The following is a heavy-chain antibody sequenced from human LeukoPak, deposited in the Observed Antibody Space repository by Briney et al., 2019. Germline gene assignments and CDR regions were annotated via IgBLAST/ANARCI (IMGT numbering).Heavy chain of an antibody. CDR2: MIGGGNT. Sequence: GGSLRLSCAGSGFTFSTYAMSWVRQAPGKGLEWVSGMIGGGNTYYADSVKGRFTVSRDDSKNTLYLQMNSLRAEDTAVYYCAKDGGLWVSAHWGDSWGRGTLVTVSS. CDR3: AKDGGLWVSAHWGDS. J-gene: IGHJ4*02. V-gene: IGHV3-23*01. D-gene: IGHD7-27*01. CDR1: GFTFSTYA.